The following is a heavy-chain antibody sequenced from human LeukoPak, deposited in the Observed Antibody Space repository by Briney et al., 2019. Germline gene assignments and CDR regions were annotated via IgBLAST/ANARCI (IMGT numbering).Heavy chain of an antibody. Sequence: GGSLRLSCEGSGFTFSRYNMNWFRQAPGKGLERVSSISGRSSYTFYADSVKGRFTISRDNAKSSLYLQMNSLRAEDTAVYYCARDAQWLVPEGYYYYMDVWGKGTTVTVSS. J-gene: IGHJ6*03. CDR1: GFTFSRYN. CDR3: ARDAQWLVPEGYYYYMDV. CDR2: ISGRSSYT. V-gene: IGHV3-21*01. D-gene: IGHD6-19*01.